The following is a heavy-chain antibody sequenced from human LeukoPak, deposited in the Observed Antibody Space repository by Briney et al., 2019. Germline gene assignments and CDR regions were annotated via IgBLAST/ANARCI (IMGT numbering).Heavy chain of an antibody. D-gene: IGHD3-16*02. CDR2: IRDDGSNK. CDR3: AKELSPPNYYYYYGMDV. Sequence: PGGSLRLSCAASGFTFSSYGMHWVRQAPGKGLEWVAFIRDDGSNKYYADSVKGRFTISRDNSKNTLYLQMNRLRAEDTAVYYCAKELSPPNYYYYYGMDVWGQGTTVTVSS. J-gene: IGHJ6*02. V-gene: IGHV3-30*02. CDR1: GFTFSSYG.